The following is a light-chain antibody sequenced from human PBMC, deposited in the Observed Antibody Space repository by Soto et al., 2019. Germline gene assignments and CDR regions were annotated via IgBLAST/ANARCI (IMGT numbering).Light chain of an antibody. V-gene: IGLV1-40*01. J-gene: IGLJ3*02. Sequence: QPVLTQPPSVSGAPGQRVTISCTGSSSNIGAGYNVHWYQQVPGTAPKLLIYGDSNRPSGVPDRFSGSKSGTSASLAITGLHAEDEADYYCQSYDSSLSGWLFGGGTKVTVL. CDR1: SSNIGAGYN. CDR3: QSYDSSLSGWL. CDR2: GDS.